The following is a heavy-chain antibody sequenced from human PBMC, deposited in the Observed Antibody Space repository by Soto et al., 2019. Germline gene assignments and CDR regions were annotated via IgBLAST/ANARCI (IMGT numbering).Heavy chain of an antibody. CDR1: GGTFSSYV. D-gene: IGHD2-8*01. J-gene: IGHJ6*02. V-gene: IGHV1-69*01. CDR2: IISIFGTT. Sequence: QVQMVESGAEVKKPGSSVKVSCKASGGTFSSYVIGWVRQARGQGLEWMGGIISIFGTTHYAQRFQGRVTITADESPSTAYMELSSLRSEDTAVYYCATPLAYAMRGWDGLDVWGHGTTFTVFS. CDR3: ATPLAYAMRGWDGLDV.